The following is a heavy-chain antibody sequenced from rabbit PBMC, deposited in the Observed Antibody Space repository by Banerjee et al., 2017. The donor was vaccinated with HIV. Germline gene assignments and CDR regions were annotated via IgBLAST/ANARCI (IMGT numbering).Heavy chain of an antibody. D-gene: IGHD6-1*01. Sequence: QEQLKESGGGLVQPGGSLTLTCTASGFSFTNKYVMCWVRQAPGKGLEWIACINTSSGNTVYASWAKGRFTISKTSSTAVTLQMTSLTAADTATYFCARWDAGYGYGALDPWGPGTLVTVS. CDR2: INTSSGNT. J-gene: IGHJ2*01. CDR1: GFSFTNKYV. CDR3: ARWDAGYGYGALDP. V-gene: IGHV1S45*01.